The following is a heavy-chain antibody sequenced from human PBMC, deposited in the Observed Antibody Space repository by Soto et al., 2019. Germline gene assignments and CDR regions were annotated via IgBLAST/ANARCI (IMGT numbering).Heavy chain of an antibody. D-gene: IGHD2-15*01. CDR3: APHVSCSGGSCQYDAFAI. Sequence: EVQVLESGGGLVQPGGSLRLSCEGSGFTVSSHVMTWIRQAPGKGPEWVSTVTADGGTYYADSVKGRFAMSRDTSENTLYLQMTSLGAEDTAAYYCAPHVSCSGGSCQYDAFAIRGQGTMVTVSS. CDR2: VTADGGT. J-gene: IGHJ3*02. V-gene: IGHV3-23*01. CDR1: GFTVSSHV.